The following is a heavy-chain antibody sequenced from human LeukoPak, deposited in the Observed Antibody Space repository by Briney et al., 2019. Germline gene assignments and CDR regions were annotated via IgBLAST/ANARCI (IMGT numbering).Heavy chain of an antibody. V-gene: IGHV4-4*07. Sequence: SETLSLTCTVSTDSMYGYYWTWVRQPAGKGLEWIGRIHNKGTTNYNPSLKSRVTMSLDMSKNLFSLNLRSVTAADTAVYYCARGDFRDYEFPFDYWGQGTLVTVSS. J-gene: IGHJ4*02. CDR1: TDSMYGYY. D-gene: IGHD3-3*01. CDR3: ARGDFRDYEFPFDY. CDR2: IHNKGTT.